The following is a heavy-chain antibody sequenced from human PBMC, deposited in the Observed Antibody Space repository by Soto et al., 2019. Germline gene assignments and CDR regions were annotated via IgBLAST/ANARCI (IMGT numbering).Heavy chain of an antibody. CDR2: ISGSGGST. D-gene: IGHD3-10*01. V-gene: IGHV3-23*01. J-gene: IGHJ4*02. CDR3: AKDTYYGSGTYYNFDPLPLY. CDR1: GFTFSSYA. Sequence: AGGSLRLSCAASGFTFSSYAMSWVRQAPGKGLEWVSAISGSGGSTYYADSVKGRFTISRDNSKNTLYLQMNSLRAEDTAVYYCAKDTYYGSGTYYNFDPLPLYWGQGTLVTVSS.